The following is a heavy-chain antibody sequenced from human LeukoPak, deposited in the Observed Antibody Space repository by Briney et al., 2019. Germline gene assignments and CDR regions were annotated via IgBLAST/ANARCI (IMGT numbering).Heavy chain of an antibody. CDR3: ARGCSGGSCHHDAFDI. V-gene: IGHV3-74*01. J-gene: IGHJ3*02. Sequence: GGSLRLSCAASGFTFSSYWMHWVRQAPGKGLVWVSRINSDGSSTSYADSVKDRFTISRDNAKNTLYLQMNSLRAEDTAVYYCARGCSGGSCHHDAFDIWGQGTMVTVSS. CDR1: GFTFSSYW. CDR2: INSDGSST. D-gene: IGHD2-15*01.